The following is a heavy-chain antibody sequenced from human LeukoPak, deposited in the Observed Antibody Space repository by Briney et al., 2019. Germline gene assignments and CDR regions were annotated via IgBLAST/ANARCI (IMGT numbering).Heavy chain of an antibody. CDR1: GFTFSSYG. Sequence: PGGSLRLSCAASGFTFSSYGMHWVRQAPGKGLEWVAFIRYDGSNKYYADSVKGRFTISRDNSKNTLYLQMNSLRAEDTAVYYCAKDILRVAGTGGYFDYWGQGTLVTVSS. J-gene: IGHJ4*02. D-gene: IGHD6-19*01. CDR3: AKDILRVAGTGGYFDY. V-gene: IGHV3-30*02. CDR2: IRYDGSNK.